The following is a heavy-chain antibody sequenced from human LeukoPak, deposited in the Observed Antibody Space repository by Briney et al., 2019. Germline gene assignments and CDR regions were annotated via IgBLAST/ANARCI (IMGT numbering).Heavy chain of an antibody. CDR1: GFTFSNYA. D-gene: IGHD1-7*01. J-gene: IGHJ4*02. V-gene: IGHV3-23*01. CDR2: VSGRTAGGHT. Sequence: GGSLRLSCVASGFTFSNYAMTWVRQAPGKGLEWVSSVSGRTAGGHTYYADSVRGRFTVSRDESKNTLTLLMSSLRAEDTAIYYCAKVKMKNLAYFDSWGQGTLVTVSS. CDR3: AKVKMKNLAYFDS.